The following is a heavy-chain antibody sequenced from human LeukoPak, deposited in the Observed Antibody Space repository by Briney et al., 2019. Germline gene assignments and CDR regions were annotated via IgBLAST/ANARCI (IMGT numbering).Heavy chain of an antibody. Sequence: GGSLRLSCAASGFTFSSYEMNWVRQAPGKGLEWVSYISSSGSTIYYADSVKGRFTISRDNAKNSLYLQMSSLRAEDTAVYYCARVVGYCTNGVCYGAGHFDYWGQGTLVTVSS. J-gene: IGHJ4*02. CDR3: ARVVGYCTNGVCYGAGHFDY. D-gene: IGHD2-8*01. CDR2: ISSSGSTI. CDR1: GFTFSSYE. V-gene: IGHV3-48*03.